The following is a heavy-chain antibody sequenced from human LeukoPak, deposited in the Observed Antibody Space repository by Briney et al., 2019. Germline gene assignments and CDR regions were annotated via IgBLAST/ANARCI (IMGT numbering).Heavy chain of an antibody. CDR2: IYYSGST. V-gene: IGHV4-59*08. CDR1: GGSISSYY. D-gene: IGHD1-26*01. J-gene: IGHJ4*02. CDR3: ARGEWELLVD. Sequence: SETLSLTCTVSGGSISSYYWSWIRQPPGKGLEWIGYIYYSGSTNYNPSLKSRVTISVDTPKNQFSLKLSSVTAADTAVYYCARGEWELLVDWGQGTLVTVSS.